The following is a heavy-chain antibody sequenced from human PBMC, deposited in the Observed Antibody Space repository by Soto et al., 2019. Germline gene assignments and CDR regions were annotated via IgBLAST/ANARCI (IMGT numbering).Heavy chain of an antibody. CDR2: ISSSSSTI. Sequence: GGSLRLSCAASGFTFSSYSMNWVRQAPGKGLEWVSYISSSSSTIYYADSVKGRFTISRDNAKNSLYLQMNSLRAEDTAIYSCVKDQDTKDVYYYYGLDVWGQGTTVTVSS. CDR3: VKDQDTKDVYYYYGLDV. V-gene: IGHV3-48*01. D-gene: IGHD5-18*01. J-gene: IGHJ6*02. CDR1: GFTFSSYS.